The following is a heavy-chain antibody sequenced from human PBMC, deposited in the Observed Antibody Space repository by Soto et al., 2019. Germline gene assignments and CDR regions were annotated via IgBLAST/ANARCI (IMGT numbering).Heavy chain of an antibody. D-gene: IGHD6-19*01. J-gene: IGHJ4*02. V-gene: IGHV1-69*13. Sequence: SVQVSCKASVCTFSSYPISWVRQPPGQGLEWMGGIIPIFGTANYAQKFQGRVTITADESTSRAYIELSSLRSEDTAVYYCARVAFRSIAVDGTNNYFDYWGQGTLVTVSS. CDR2: IIPIFGTA. CDR1: VCTFSSYP. CDR3: ARVAFRSIAVDGTNNYFDY.